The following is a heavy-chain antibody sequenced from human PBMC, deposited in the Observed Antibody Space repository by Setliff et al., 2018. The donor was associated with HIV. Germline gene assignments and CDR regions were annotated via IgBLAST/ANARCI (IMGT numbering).Heavy chain of an antibody. D-gene: IGHD3-22*01. CDR1: GYTLAELS. V-gene: IGHV1-24*01. CDR3: ATVRRYYYDSSGQEYFQH. CDR2: FDPEDVET. J-gene: IGHJ1*01. Sequence: ASVKVSCRVSGYTLAELSIHWVRQAPGKGLEWMGGFDPEDVETVYAQKFQGRVTMTEDTSTDTAYMELSSLRSEDTAVYYCATVRRYYYDSSGQEYFQHWGQGTLVTVSS.